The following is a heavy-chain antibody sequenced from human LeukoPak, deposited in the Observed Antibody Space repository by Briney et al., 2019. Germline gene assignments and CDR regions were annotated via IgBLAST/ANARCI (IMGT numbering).Heavy chain of an antibody. CDR3: ARAAYYYGSRSTTRFDY. V-gene: IGHV3-23*01. J-gene: IGHJ4*02. CDR1: GFTFSSYA. Sequence: PEGSLRVSCAASGFTFSSYAMSWVRQAPGKGLEWVSAISGSGGSTYYADSVKGRFTISRDNSKNTLYLQMNSLRAEDTAVYYCARAAYYYGSRSTTRFDYWGQGTLVTVSS. D-gene: IGHD3-10*01. CDR2: ISGSGGST.